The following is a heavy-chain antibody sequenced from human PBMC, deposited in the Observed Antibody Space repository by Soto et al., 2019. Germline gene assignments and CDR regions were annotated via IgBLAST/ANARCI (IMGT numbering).Heavy chain of an antibody. J-gene: IGHJ4*02. CDR3: VWGRQCESGSCYWGD. D-gene: IGHD2-15*01. V-gene: IGHV3-23*01. CDR1: GFTFSDYV. CDR2: IGGSGSST. Sequence: EVQLLDSGGGLVQPGGSLRLSCAASGFTFSDYVMGWVRQTPEKGLEWVSSIGGSGSSTYYADAVKGRFTISRDNSRNTLYLQMNSLGGEDTAIYYCVWGRQCESGSCYWGDWGQGTLVTVSS.